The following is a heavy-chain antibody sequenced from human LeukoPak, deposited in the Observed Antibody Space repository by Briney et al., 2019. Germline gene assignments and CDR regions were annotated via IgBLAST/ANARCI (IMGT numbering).Heavy chain of an antibody. CDR3: ARDEARGSSGYYFTNGLDY. CDR1: GFTFSSYA. Sequence: GGSLRLSCVASGFTFSSYAMSWVRQAPGKGLEWVSAISGSGGSTYYADSVKGRFTISRDNSKNTLYLQMNSLRAEDTAVYYCARDEARGSSGYYFTNGLDYWGQGTLVTVSS. CDR2: ISGSGGST. J-gene: IGHJ4*02. D-gene: IGHD3-22*01. V-gene: IGHV3-23*01.